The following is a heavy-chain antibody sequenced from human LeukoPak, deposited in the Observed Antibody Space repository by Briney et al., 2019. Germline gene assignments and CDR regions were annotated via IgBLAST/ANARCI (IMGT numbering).Heavy chain of an antibody. CDR3: ASQYCSSTSCYDY. D-gene: IGHD2-2*01. Sequence: SETLSLTCAVSGGSISSGGYSWSWIRQPPGTGLEWIGYIYHSGSTYYNPSLKSRVTISVDRSKNQFSLKLSSVTAADTAVYYCASQYCSSTSCYDYWGQGTLVTVSS. J-gene: IGHJ4*03. V-gene: IGHV4-30-2*01. CDR2: IYHSGST. CDR1: GGSISSGGYS.